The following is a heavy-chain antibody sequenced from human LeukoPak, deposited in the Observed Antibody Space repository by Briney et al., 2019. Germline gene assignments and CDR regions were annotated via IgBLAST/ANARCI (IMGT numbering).Heavy chain of an antibody. CDR2: MSVYNGNT. CDR1: DYTFMSYG. D-gene: IGHD6-19*01. V-gene: IGHV1-18*01. J-gene: IGHJ4*02. CDR3: ARVRSGGGYEFDY. Sequence: ASVKVSCKGSDYTFMSYGITWVRQAPGQGLEWMGWMSVYNGNTNYAQKFQGRVTMTTDTSATTAFMELGSLTSDDTAVYYCARVRSGGGYEFDYWGQGTLVTVSS.